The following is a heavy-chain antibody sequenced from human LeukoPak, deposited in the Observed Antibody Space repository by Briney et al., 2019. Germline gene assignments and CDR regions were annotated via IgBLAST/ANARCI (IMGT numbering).Heavy chain of an antibody. J-gene: IGHJ4*02. CDR1: GYSFTSYW. CDR2: INPGDSDT. V-gene: IGHV5-51*01. D-gene: IGHD6-19*01. Sequence: GASLKISCQGSGYSFTSYWIGWVRQMPGKGLEWLGIINPGDSDTRYSPSFQGQVTISADKSISTANLQWSSLKASDTAMYYCARRIGSGWYDYWGQGTLVTVSS. CDR3: ARRIGSGWYDY.